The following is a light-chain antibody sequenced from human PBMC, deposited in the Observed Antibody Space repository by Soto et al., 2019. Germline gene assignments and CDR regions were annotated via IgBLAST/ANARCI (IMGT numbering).Light chain of an antibody. Sequence: EIVMTQSPVTLSVSPGERATLSCRASQNISRSLAWYQQKPGQAHRLLIYDASNRATGIPARFSGSGSGTEFTLTISSLQPDDFETYYCKHYNSYSEAFGQGTKVDIK. CDR3: KHYNSYSEA. CDR1: QNISRS. CDR2: DAS. J-gene: IGKJ1*01. V-gene: IGKV3D-15*01.